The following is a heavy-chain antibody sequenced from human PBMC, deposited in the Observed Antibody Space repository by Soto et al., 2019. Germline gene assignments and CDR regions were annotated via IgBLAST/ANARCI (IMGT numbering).Heavy chain of an antibody. D-gene: IGHD3-10*01. CDR1: GFSLSTSGVG. CDR2: IYWDDDK. V-gene: IGHV2-5*02. Sequence: QITLKESGPTLVKPTQTLTLTCTFSGFSLSTSGVGVGWIRQPPGKALEWLALIYWDDDKRYSPSLKSRLTTTKDTSKNPVVLTMTNMDPVATATYYCAHGITMVRGVITTPFHYCGQGTLVTVSS. CDR3: AHGITMVRGVITTPFHY. J-gene: IGHJ4*02.